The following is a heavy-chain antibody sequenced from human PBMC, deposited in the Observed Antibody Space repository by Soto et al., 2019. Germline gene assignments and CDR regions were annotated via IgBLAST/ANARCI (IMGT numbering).Heavy chain of an antibody. J-gene: IGHJ6*02. CDR2: TYYRSKWYN. CDR1: GDSVSSNSAA. CDR3: ARITPQGTTDYYYYYYGMDV. Sequence: QVQLQQSGPGLVKPSQTLSLTCAISGDSVSSNSAAWNWIRQSPSRGLEWLGRTYYRSKWYNDYAVSLKSRITINPDTSKNQFSMQLNSVTPEDTAVYYCARITPQGTTDYYYYYYGMDVWGQGTTVTVSS. D-gene: IGHD1-7*01. V-gene: IGHV6-1*01.